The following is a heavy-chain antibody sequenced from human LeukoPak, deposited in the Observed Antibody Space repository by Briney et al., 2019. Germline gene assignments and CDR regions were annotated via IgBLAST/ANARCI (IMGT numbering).Heavy chain of an antibody. CDR1: GYTFTSYD. J-gene: IGHJ4*02. CDR3: ASSGNYYDSSGYYYACYFDY. CDR2: IIPIFGTA. V-gene: IGHV1-69*13. Sequence: GASVKVSCKASGYTFTSYDINWVRQATGQGLEWMGGIIPIFGTANYAQKFQGRVTITADESTSTAYMELSSLRSEDTAVYYCASSGNYYDSSGYYYACYFDYWGQGTLVTVSS. D-gene: IGHD3-22*01.